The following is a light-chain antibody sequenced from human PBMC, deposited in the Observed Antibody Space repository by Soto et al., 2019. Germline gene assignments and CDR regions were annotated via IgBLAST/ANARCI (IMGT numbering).Light chain of an antibody. CDR1: QSISSW. Sequence: DIQMTQSPSTLSASVGDRVIITCRASQSISSWLAWYQQKPGKAPNLLIYDASSLESGVPSSFSGSGSGTEFTLTISSLQPDDSATYYCQQYNNYSLTFGGGTKVEI. J-gene: IGKJ4*01. V-gene: IGKV1-5*01. CDR3: QQYNNYSLT. CDR2: DAS.